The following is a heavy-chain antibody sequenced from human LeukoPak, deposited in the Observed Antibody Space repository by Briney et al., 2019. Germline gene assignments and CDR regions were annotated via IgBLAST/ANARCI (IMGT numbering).Heavy chain of an antibody. V-gene: IGHV3-7*01. Sequence: PGGSLRLSCAACGFTFSSYGMHWVRQAPGKGPEWVANIKQDGSEKYYVDSVRGRFTISRDNARTSLYLQMNSLRAEDTAVYYCATRCSSVSCSLATFDIWGQGTMVTVSS. CDR1: GFTFSSYG. CDR3: ATRCSSVSCSLATFDI. CDR2: IKQDGSEK. D-gene: IGHD2-2*01. J-gene: IGHJ3*02.